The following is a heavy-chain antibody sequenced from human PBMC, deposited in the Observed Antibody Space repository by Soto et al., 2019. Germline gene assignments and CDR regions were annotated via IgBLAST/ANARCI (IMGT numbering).Heavy chain of an antibody. Sequence: QVQLVLSGAEVREPGASVNVSCKASGYTFTSNYIHWVRQAPGQGLEWMGLINPDGVTTIYSQKFQGRITMTRDTSTSTVYMELRSLRSEDTAVYYCARDRRLLEGYFDYWGQGTLVTVSS. CDR3: ARDRRLLEGYFDY. CDR1: GYTFTSNY. D-gene: IGHD3-22*01. J-gene: IGHJ4*02. CDR2: INPDGVTT. V-gene: IGHV1-46*01.